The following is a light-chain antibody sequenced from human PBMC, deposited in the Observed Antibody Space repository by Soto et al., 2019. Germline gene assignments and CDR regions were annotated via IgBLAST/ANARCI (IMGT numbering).Light chain of an antibody. V-gene: IGKV3-11*01. CDR2: DAS. CDR3: QQRFNWPRFT. CDR1: QSVSSY. J-gene: IGKJ2*01. Sequence: EIVLTQSPATLSLSPGERATLSCRASQSVSSYLAWYQQKPGQAPRLLIYDASNRATGIPGRFSSGGSGTDFTLTISSLEPEDFAVYYCQQRFNWPRFTFGQGTKLEIK.